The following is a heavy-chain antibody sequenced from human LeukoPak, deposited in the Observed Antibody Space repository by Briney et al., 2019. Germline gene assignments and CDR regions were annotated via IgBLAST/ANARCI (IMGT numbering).Heavy chain of an antibody. CDR3: ARGGSDFAYFFDY. CDR1: GFIFSNYA. D-gene: IGHD3-10*01. J-gene: IGHJ4*02. Sequence: PGGSLRLSCAASGFIFSNYAMTWARLTPGKGLEWVSAISGSGGTTYYADSVKGRFTISRDSSTNTLYLQLSSLRAEDTAIYYCARGGSDFAYFFDYWGQGTLVTVSS. CDR2: ISGSGGTT. V-gene: IGHV3-23*01.